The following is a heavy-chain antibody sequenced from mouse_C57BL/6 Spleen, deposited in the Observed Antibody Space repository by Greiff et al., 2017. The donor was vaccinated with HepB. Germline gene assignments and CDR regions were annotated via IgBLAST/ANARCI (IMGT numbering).Heavy chain of an antibody. V-gene: IGHV1-22*01. D-gene: IGHD2-4*01. CDR3: ASPSSYDYDWYFDV. Sequence: VQLKQSGPELVKPGASVKMSCKASGYTFTDYNMHWVKQSHGKSLEWIGYINPNNGGTSYNQKFKGKATLTVNKSSSTAYMELRSLTSEDSAVYYCASPSSYDYDWYFDVWGTGTTVTVSS. CDR2: INPNNGGT. J-gene: IGHJ1*03. CDR1: GYTFTDYN.